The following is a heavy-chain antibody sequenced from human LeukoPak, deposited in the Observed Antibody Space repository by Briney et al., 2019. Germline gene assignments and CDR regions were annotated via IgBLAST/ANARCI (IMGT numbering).Heavy chain of an antibody. CDR1: GGSISSYW. J-gene: IGHJ4*02. D-gene: IGHD3-16*02. CDR2: IYTTGRT. CDR3: ARAGYTISSYRFDY. V-gene: IGHV4-4*07. Sequence: SETLSLNCSVSGGSISSYWWSWIRQPAGKGLEFIGRIYTTGRTNYNPSLKSRVSMSVDTSKNKFSLELRSATAADTAVYFCARAGYTISSYRFDYWGQGVLVTVSS.